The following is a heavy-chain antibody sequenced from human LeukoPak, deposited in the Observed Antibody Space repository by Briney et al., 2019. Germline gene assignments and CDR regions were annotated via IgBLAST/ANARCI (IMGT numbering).Heavy chain of an antibody. CDR3: ARECYDSSGYPQPFDY. D-gene: IGHD3-22*01. CDR2: ISSSSSYI. J-gene: IGHJ4*02. V-gene: IGHV3-21*01. Sequence: PGGSLRLSRAASGFTFSSYSMNWVRQAPGKGLEWVSSISSSSSYIYYADSVKGRFTISRDNAKNSLYLQMNSLRAEDTAVYYCARECYDSSGYPQPFDYWGQGTLVTVSS. CDR1: GFTFSSYS.